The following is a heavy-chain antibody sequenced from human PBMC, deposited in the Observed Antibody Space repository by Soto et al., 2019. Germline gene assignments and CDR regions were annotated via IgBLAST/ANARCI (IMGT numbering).Heavy chain of an antibody. CDR3: AFGEESGYYYYGMDV. D-gene: IGHD3-10*01. J-gene: IGHJ6*02. Sequence: EVQLVESGGGLVQRGGSLRLSCAASGLTFSSYSMNWVRQAPGKGLEWVSYISSSSSTIYYADSVKGRFTISGDNAKNSLYLQMNSLRAEDTAVYYCAFGEESGYYYYGMDVWGQGTTVTVSS. CDR1: GLTFSSYS. V-gene: IGHV3-48*01. CDR2: ISSSSSTI.